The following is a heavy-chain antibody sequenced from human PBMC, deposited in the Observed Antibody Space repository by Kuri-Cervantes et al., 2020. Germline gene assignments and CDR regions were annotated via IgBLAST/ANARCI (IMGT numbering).Heavy chain of an antibody. CDR2: MYYSGST. V-gene: IGHV4-59*12. CDR1: GGSISSYY. D-gene: IGHD1-26*01. Sequence: SETLSLTCTVSGGSISSYYWSWIRQPPGKGLEWIGYMYYSGSTNYNPSLKSRVTISVDTSKNQFSLKLSSVTAADTAVYYCARGPRWVRSRYNWFDPWGQGTLVTVSS. CDR3: ARGPRWVRSRYNWFDP. J-gene: IGHJ5*02.